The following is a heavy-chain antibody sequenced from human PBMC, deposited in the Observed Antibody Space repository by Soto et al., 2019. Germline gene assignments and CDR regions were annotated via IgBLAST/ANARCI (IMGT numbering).Heavy chain of an antibody. V-gene: IGHV1-3*01. CDR3: ARAVYNWNDRGGYYYYYYMDV. CDR2: INAGNGNT. Sequence: ASVKVSCKASGYTFNMYGIHWVRQAPGQSPEWMGWINAGNGNTKYSQSLQDRVAISRDTSASTAYMELCSLRSEDTALYYCARAVYNWNDRGGYYYYYYMDVWGKGTKVTVSS. CDR1: GYTFNMYG. J-gene: IGHJ6*03. D-gene: IGHD1-1*01.